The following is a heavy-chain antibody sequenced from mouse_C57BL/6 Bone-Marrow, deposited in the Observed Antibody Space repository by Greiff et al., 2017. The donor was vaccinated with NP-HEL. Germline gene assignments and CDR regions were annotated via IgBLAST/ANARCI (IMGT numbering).Heavy chain of an antibody. CDR3: ARSPCHLTTVVARGFAY. J-gene: IGHJ3*01. CDR2: IGPGSGST. D-gene: IGHD1-1*01. Sequence: VQLQQSGAELVKPGASVKISCKASGYTFTDYYINWVKQRPGQGLEWIGKIGPGSGSTYYNEKFKGKATLTADKSSSTAYMQLNSLTPEDSAVYFCARSPCHLTTVVARGFAYWGQGTLVTVSA. CDR1: GYTFTDYY. V-gene: IGHV1-77*01.